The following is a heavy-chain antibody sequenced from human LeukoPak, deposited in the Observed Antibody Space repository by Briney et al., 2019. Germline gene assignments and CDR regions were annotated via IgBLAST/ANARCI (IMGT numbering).Heavy chain of an antibody. Sequence: PSETLSLTCAVYGGSFSGYYWSWIRQPPGKGLEWIGEINHSGSTNYNPSLKSRVTISVDTSKNQFSLKLSSVTAADTAVYYCARGKTYYDILTGPDYWGQGTLVTVSS. CDR3: ARGKTYYDILTGPDY. CDR1: GGSFSGYY. CDR2: INHSGST. V-gene: IGHV4-34*01. J-gene: IGHJ4*02. D-gene: IGHD3-9*01.